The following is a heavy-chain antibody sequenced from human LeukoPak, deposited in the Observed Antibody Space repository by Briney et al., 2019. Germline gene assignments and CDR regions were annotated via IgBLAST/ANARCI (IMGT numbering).Heavy chain of an antibody. D-gene: IGHD5-24*01. CDR3: VRGPSGYNYGYLDS. V-gene: IGHV3-74*01. J-gene: IGHJ4*02. CDR1: GFPFSSHW. CDR2: LSPDGSTT. Sequence: GGSLRLSCAASGFPFSSHWMHWVRQVPGKGLLWVSRLSPDGSTTAYADSVKGRFTISRDNAKYTLYLQMSSLRAEDTAVYYCVRGPSGYNYGYLDSWGQGTLVTVSS.